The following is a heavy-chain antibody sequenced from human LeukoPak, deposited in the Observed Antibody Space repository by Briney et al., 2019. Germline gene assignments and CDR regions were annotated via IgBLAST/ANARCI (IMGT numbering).Heavy chain of an antibody. Sequence: SVKVSCKASGGTFSSYAISWVRQAPRQGLEWMGGIIPIFGTANYAQKFQGRVTITADESTSTAYMELSSLRSEDTAVYYCAHDFWRRADYYYYYYMDVWGKGTTVTVSS. D-gene: IGHD3-3*01. CDR3: AHDFWRRADYYYYYYMDV. J-gene: IGHJ6*03. V-gene: IGHV1-69*01. CDR1: GGTFSSYA. CDR2: IIPIFGTA.